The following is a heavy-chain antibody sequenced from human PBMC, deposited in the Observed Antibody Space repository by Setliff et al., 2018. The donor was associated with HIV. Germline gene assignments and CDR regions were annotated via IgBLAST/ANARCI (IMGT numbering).Heavy chain of an antibody. Sequence: GGSLRLSCAASGFTFSSYAMHWVRQAPGKGLEWVAVISYDGSNKYYAGSVEGRFTISRDNSKNTLYLQMNSLRAEDTVVYYCAREPPVWAAGSGYIDYWGQGTLVTVSS. D-gene: IGHD3-22*01. J-gene: IGHJ4*02. CDR3: AREPPVWAAGSGYIDY. V-gene: IGHV3-30*04. CDR2: ISYDGSNK. CDR1: GFTFSSYA.